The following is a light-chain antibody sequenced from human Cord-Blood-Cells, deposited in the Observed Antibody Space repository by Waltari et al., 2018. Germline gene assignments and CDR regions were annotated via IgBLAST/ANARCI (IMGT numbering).Light chain of an antibody. CDR3: QQYDNLSLT. J-gene: IGKJ4*01. V-gene: IGKV1-33*01. Sequence: DIQMTQSTSSLSAFVVDSVTITCQASQDISNYLNWYQQKPGKAPKLLIYDASNLETGVPSRFSGSGSGTDFTFTISSLQPEDIATYYCQQYDNLSLTFGGGTKVEIK. CDR1: QDISNY. CDR2: DAS.